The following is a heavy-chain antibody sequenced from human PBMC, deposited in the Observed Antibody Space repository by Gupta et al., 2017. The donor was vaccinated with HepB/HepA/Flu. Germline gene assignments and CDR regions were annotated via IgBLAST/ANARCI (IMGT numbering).Heavy chain of an antibody. Sequence: EVQLVESGGGLVQPGRSLRLSCTASGFTFGDYAMSWVRQVPGKGLEWVGFIRSKAYGGTTEYVASVKGRFTISRDDSKSIAYLQMNSLKTEDTAVYYCTRLCGGDCYLFEYWGQGTLVTVSS. CDR3: TRLCGGDCYLFEY. D-gene: IGHD2-21*02. CDR2: IRSKAYGGTT. J-gene: IGHJ4*02. V-gene: IGHV3-49*04. CDR1: GFTFGDYA.